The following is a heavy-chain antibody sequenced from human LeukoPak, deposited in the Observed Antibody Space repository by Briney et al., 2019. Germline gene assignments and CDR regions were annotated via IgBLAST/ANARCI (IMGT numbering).Heavy chain of an antibody. CDR2: IIPIFGTT. Sequence: ASVKVSCKASGGTFSSYAINWVRQAPGQGLEWMGGIIPIFGTTNYAQKFQGRVTITADESTSTVYMELGSLRSEDTAVYYCASRPISGGGYEINYYYYYMDVWGKGTTVTVSS. CDR3: ASRPISGGGYEINYYYYYMDV. J-gene: IGHJ6*03. D-gene: IGHD5-12*01. V-gene: IGHV1-69*13. CDR1: GGTFSSYA.